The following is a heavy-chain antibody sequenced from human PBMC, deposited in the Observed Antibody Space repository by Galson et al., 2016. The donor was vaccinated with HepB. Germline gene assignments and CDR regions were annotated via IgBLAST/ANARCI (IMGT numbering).Heavy chain of an antibody. Sequence: SLRLSCAASGFTFSPYSMSWVRQAPGMGLEWISYISSSGDTIYYADSVKGRFTNSRDNAKNSMYLQMNSLRADDTAVYYCARDGRLGSSDYWGQGTLVTVSS. V-gene: IGHV3-48*01. CDR2: ISSSGDTI. CDR3: ARDGRLGSSDY. D-gene: IGHD3-16*01. J-gene: IGHJ4*02. CDR1: GFTFSPYS.